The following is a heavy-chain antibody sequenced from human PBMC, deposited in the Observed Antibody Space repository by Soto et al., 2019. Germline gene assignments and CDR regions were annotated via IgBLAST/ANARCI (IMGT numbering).Heavy chain of an antibody. Sequence: GGSLRLSCAASGFTFGDYWMHWVRQPPGKGPEWVSRMTGDGRTTQYADSVKGRFTASRDSAKSTLYLQMNSLRAEDTAVYYCATAEVDYWGPGTLVTVSS. CDR3: ATAEVDY. CDR1: GFTFGDYW. CDR2: MTGDGRTT. J-gene: IGHJ4*02. V-gene: IGHV3-74*03.